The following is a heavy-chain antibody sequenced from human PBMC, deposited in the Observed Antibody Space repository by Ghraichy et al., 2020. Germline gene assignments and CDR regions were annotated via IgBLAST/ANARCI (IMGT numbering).Heavy chain of an antibody. CDR2: IAVYNGQT. CDR3: ARVTWFGKSPPGLFDF. J-gene: IGHJ4*02. Sequence: ASVKVSCKASGYSFSSYGISWVRQAPGQGLEWVGWIAVYNGQTNFAQNVEGRVTLTADTSTNTASMELGGLRSDDTGVYYCARVTWFGKSPPGLFDFWGQGTPVTVSS. CDR1: GYSFSSYG. D-gene: IGHD3-10*01. V-gene: IGHV1-18*01.